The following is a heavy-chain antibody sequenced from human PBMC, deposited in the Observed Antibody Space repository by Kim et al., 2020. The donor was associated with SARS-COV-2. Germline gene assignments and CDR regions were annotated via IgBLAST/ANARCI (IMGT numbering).Heavy chain of an antibody. J-gene: IGHJ4*02. V-gene: IGHV3-30*18. D-gene: IGHD5-12*01. CDR1: GFTFSSYG. Sequence: GGSLRLSCAASGFTFSSYGMHWVRHAPGKGLECVAVISYDGKNKYYADSVKGRFTISRDNSKNTLSLQMNSLRVEDTAVYYCAKSRVSTSGSSDYWGQGTLVTVSS. CDR3: AKSRVSTSGSSDY. CDR2: ISYDGKNK.